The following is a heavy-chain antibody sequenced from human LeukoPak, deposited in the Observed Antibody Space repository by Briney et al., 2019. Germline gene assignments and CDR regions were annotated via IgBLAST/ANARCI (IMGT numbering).Heavy chain of an antibody. V-gene: IGHV3-66*01. CDR2: IYNGGGT. Sequence: PGGSLRLSCAASGFSVRNNHIYWVRQAPGKGLEWVSVIYNGGGTYYTDSVKGRFTISRDDSKDTVFLQMNSLRAEDTAVYYCAKTTYDSSGNDYWGQGTLVTVSS. CDR3: AKTTYDSSGNDY. CDR1: GFSVRNNH. J-gene: IGHJ4*02. D-gene: IGHD3-22*01.